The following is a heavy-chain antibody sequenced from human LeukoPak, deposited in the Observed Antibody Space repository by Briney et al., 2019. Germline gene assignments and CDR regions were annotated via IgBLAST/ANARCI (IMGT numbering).Heavy chain of an antibody. CDR2: IYYSGST. CDR1: GGSISSGGYY. Sequence: PSQTLSLTCTVSGGSISSGGYYWSWIRQHPGKGLEWIGYIYYSGSTYYNPSLKSRVTISVDTSKNQFSLKLSSVTAADTAVYYCARGPGYDSSGYGGFDYWGQGTLVTVSS. CDR3: ARGPGYDSSGYGGFDY. V-gene: IGHV4-31*03. D-gene: IGHD3-22*01. J-gene: IGHJ4*02.